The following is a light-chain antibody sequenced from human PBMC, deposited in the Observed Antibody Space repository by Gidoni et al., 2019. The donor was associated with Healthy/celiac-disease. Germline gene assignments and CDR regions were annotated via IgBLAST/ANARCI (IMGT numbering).Light chain of an antibody. CDR2: AVS. J-gene: IGLJ3*02. V-gene: IGLV2-11*01. Sequence: QSALTQPRSVSGSPGQSVTISCTGTSSDVGGYNYVSWYHQHPGKAPNLMIYAVSKRPSGVPDRFSGSKSGNTASLTISGLQAEDEADYYCCSYAGSYTWVFGGGTKLTVL. CDR1: SSDVGGYNY. CDR3: CSYAGSYTWV.